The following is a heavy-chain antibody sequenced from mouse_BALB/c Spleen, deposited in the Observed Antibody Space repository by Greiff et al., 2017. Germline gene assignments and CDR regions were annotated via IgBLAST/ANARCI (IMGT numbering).Heavy chain of an antibody. Sequence: QVQLKQSGPELVKPGASVKISCKASGYAFSSSWMNWVKQRPGQGLEWIGRIYPGDGDTNYNGKFKGKATLTADKSSSTAYMQLSSLTSVDSAVYFCARSAPGLRGLYAMDYWGQGTSVTVSS. CDR3: ARSAPGLRGLYAMDY. CDR2: IYPGDGDT. CDR1: GYAFSSSW. D-gene: IGHD3-1*01. V-gene: IGHV1-82*01. J-gene: IGHJ4*01.